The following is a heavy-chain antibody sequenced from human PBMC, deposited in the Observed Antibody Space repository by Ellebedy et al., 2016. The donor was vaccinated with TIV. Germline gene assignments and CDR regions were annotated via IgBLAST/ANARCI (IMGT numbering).Heavy chain of an antibody. D-gene: IGHD3-10*01. CDR1: GYTFTSYG. Sequence: ASVKVSXXASGYTFTSYGISWVRQAPGQGLEWMGWISAYNGYTNYAQKLQGRVTMTTDTSTTTAYMELRSLRSDDTAVYYCARGGVRGVIMMNWFDPWGQGTLVTVSS. CDR3: ARGGVRGVIMMNWFDP. CDR2: ISAYNGYT. J-gene: IGHJ5*02. V-gene: IGHV1-18*04.